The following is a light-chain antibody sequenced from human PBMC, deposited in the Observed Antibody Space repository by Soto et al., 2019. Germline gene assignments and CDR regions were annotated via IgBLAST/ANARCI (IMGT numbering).Light chain of an antibody. V-gene: IGKV1-39*01. CDR1: QSISTY. J-gene: IGKJ1*01. Sequence: DIQMTHSPSSLSASVGDRVTITCRASQSISTYLNWYQQKAGLAPKLLIYAASSLQSGVPSRFSGSGSGTDFTLTISSLQPEDFATYYCQQTYSTPPTFGQGTKVDIK. CDR3: QQTYSTPPT. CDR2: AAS.